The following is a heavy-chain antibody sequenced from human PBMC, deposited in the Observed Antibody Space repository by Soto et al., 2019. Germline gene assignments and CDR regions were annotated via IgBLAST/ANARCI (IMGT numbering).Heavy chain of an antibody. V-gene: IGHV3-23*01. Sequence: EVQLLESGGGLVQPGGSLRLSCAASGFIFNAYAMTWVRQAPGKGLEWVSAIGGSGGNTYYAASVKGRFTISRDNSKDTVDLEMNRLRADDTAVYFCARVASAYINSADHWGQGILVTVSS. CDR3: ARVASAYINSADH. CDR1: GFIFNAYA. J-gene: IGHJ4*02. CDR2: IGGSGGNT. D-gene: IGHD4-4*01.